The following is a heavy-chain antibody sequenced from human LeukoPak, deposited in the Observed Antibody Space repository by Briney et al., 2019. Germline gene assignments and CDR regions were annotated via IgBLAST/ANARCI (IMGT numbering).Heavy chain of an antibody. Sequence: ASVKVSCKASGYTFTAYYMHWVRQAPGQGLEWMGWINPNSGGTNYAQKFQGRVTMTRDTSISTAYMELSRLRSDDTAVYYCASEFGYCSGGSCYSDPTEYFQHWGQGTLVTVSS. CDR1: GYTFTAYY. CDR3: ASEFGYCSGGSCYSDPTEYFQH. D-gene: IGHD2-15*01. J-gene: IGHJ1*01. CDR2: INPNSGGT. V-gene: IGHV1-2*02.